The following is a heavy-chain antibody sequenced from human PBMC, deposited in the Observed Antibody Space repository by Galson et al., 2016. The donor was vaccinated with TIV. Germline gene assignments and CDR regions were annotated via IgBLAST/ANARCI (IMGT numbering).Heavy chain of an antibody. CDR1: GGTFSSYG. CDR2: INPVFGIP. V-gene: IGHV1-69*13. Sequence: SVKVSCKASGGTFSSYGISWVRQAPRQGLERMGGINPVFGIPNDAQKCQGRDTITADESTSTAYMELTSLRSEDTAVYYCARGKERVINYYYMDVWGKGTTITVSS. J-gene: IGHJ6*03. CDR3: ARGKERVINYYYMDV. D-gene: IGHD3-3*01.